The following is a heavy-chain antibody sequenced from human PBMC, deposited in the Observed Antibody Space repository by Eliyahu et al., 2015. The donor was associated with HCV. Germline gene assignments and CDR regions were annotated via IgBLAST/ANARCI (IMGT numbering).Heavy chain of an antibody. CDR1: GGSISSGSYY. J-gene: IGHJ4*02. V-gene: IGHV4-61*02. CDR3: ASRSSGWPSLDY. CDR2: IHTRGGT. Sequence: QVQLQESGPGLVKPSQTLSLTCTVSGGSISSGSYYWXWIRQPAGKGLEWIGGIHTRGGTTYNPSLKSRVTISVDTSKNQFSLKLSSVTAADTAVYYCASRSSGWPSLDYWGQGTLVTVSS. D-gene: IGHD6-19*01.